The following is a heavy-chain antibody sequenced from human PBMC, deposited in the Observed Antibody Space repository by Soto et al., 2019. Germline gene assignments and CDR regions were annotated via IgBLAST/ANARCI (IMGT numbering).Heavy chain of an antibody. V-gene: IGHV4-30-4*01. CDR2: IYYSGST. Sequence: QVQLQESGPGLVKPSQTLSLTCTVSGGSISSGDYYWSWIRQPPGKGLEWIGYIYYSGSTYYNPSLKSRVTVSVDTSKNQFSLKLSSVTAADTAVYYCARERGSTPHDFWSGYYTWFDPWGQGTLVTVSS. CDR1: GGSISSGDYY. J-gene: IGHJ5*02. D-gene: IGHD3-3*01. CDR3: ARERGSTPHDFWSGYYTWFDP.